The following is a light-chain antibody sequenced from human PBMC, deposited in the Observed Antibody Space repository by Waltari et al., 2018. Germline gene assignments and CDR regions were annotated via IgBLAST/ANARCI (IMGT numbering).Light chain of an antibody. CDR2: RKK. CDR1: SSNIGSNY. J-gene: IGLJ1*01. Sequence: QSVLTQPPSASGTPGQRVTISCSGSSSNIGSNYVYWYQQLPGTAPKLLSNRKKRRPEGVPDRFSGSKAGTSASLAISGLRSEDEADYYCAAWDDSLSGHYVFGTGTKVTVL. V-gene: IGLV1-47*01. CDR3: AAWDDSLSGHYV.